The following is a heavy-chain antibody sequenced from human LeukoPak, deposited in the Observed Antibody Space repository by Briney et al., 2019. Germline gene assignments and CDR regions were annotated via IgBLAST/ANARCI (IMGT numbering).Heavy chain of an antibody. J-gene: IGHJ4*02. V-gene: IGHV3-48*02. D-gene: IGHD3-10*01. CDR3: ARAVGGGFDY. Sequence: PGGSLRLSCADSGFTFSSYSMNWVRQAPGKGLEWVAYTSSYSSTIYYADSVKGRFTISRDNAKNSLYLQMNSLRDEDTAVYYCARAVGGGFDYWGQGTLVTVSS. CDR1: GFTFSSYS. CDR2: TSSYSSTI.